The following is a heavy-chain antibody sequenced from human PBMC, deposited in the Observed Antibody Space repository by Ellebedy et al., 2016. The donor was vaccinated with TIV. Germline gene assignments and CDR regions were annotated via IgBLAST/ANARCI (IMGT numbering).Heavy chain of an antibody. CDR1: GGSIRSSTYY. D-gene: IGHD3-10*01. V-gene: IGHV4-39*01. J-gene: IGHJ4*02. CDR3: ARQALLWFGDFDY. CDR2: IYYTGST. Sequence: MPSETLSLTCTVSGGSIRSSTYYWGWIRQPPGKGLEWIGSIYYTGSTYYNPSLKSRLTISVDTSKNQFSLKLSSVTAADTAVYYCARQALLWFGDFDYWGQGTLVTVSS.